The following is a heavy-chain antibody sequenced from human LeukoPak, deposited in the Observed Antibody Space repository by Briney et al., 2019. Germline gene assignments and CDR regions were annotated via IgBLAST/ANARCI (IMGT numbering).Heavy chain of an antibody. CDR3: ARGEIFDWTPFYYYYYMDV. CDR2: ISAYNGNT. J-gene: IGHJ6*03. V-gene: IGHV1-18*01. D-gene: IGHD3-9*01. CDR1: GYTFTSYG. Sequence: ASVKVSCKASGYTFTSYGISWVRQAPGQGLEWMGWISAYNGNTNYAQKLQGRVTMTTDTSTSTAYMELRSLRSDDTAVYYCARGEIFDWTPFYYYYYMDVWGKGTTVTISS.